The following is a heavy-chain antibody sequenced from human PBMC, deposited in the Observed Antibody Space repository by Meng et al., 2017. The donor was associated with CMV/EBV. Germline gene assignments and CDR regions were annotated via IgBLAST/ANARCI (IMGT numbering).Heavy chain of an antibody. CDR3: AKDMRYCSSTSCYNADYYYYGMDV. J-gene: IGHJ6*02. V-gene: IGHV3-9*01. CDR1: GFTFDDYA. Sequence: SLKISCAASGFTFDDYAMHWVRQAPGKGLEWVSGISWNGGSIGYADSVKGRFTISRDNAKNSLYLQMNSLRAEDTALYYCAKDMRYCSSTSCYNADYYYYGMDVWGQGTTVTVSS. D-gene: IGHD2-2*02. CDR2: ISWNGGSI.